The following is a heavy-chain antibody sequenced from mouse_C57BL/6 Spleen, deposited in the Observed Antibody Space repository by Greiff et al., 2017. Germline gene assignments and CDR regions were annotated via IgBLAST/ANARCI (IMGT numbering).Heavy chain of an antibody. CDR1: GYTFTDYY. J-gene: IGHJ2*01. CDR2: IYPGSGNT. CDR3: ARAPFYYGSSAFDY. D-gene: IGHD1-1*01. V-gene: IGHV1-76*01. Sequence: VQLQQSGAELVRPGASVKLSCKASGYTFTDYYINWVKQRPGQGLEWIARIYPGSGNTYYNEKFKGKATLTAEKSSSTAYMQLSSLTSEDSAVYFCARAPFYYGSSAFDYWGQGTTLTVSS.